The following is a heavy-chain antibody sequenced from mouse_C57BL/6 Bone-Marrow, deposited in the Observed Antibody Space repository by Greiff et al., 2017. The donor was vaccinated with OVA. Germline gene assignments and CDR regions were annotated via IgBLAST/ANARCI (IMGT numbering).Heavy chain of an antibody. D-gene: IGHD1-1*01. V-gene: IGHV5-4*01. CDR3: ARERAIYPFDY. CDR1: GFTFSSYA. CDR2: ISDGGSYT. Sequence: VQLKESGGGLVKPGGSLKLSCAASGFTFSSYAMSWVRQTPEKRLEWVATISDGGSYTYYPDNVKGRFTISRDNAKNNLYLQMSHLKSEDTAMYYCARERAIYPFDYWGQGTTLTVSS. J-gene: IGHJ2*01.